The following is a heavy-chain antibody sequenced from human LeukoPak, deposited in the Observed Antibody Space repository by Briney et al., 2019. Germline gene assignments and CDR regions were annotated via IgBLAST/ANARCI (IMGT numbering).Heavy chain of an antibody. V-gene: IGHV4-61*02. CDR2: IYTSGST. D-gene: IGHD3-10*01. J-gene: IGHJ4*02. CDR1: GGSISSGSYY. Sequence: PSETLSLTCTVSGGSISSGSYYWSWIRQPAGEGLEWIGRIYTSGSTNYNPSLKSRVTISVDTSKNQFSLKLSSVTAADTAVYYCARDPYYYGSGSYSNYWGQGTLVTVSS. CDR3: ARDPYYYGSGSYSNY.